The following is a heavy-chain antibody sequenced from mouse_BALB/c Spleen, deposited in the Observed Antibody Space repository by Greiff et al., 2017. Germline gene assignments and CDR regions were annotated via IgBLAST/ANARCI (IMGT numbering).Heavy chain of an antibody. CDR1: GFSLSTSGMG. CDR2: IYWDDDK. V-gene: IGHV8-12*01. J-gene: IGHJ2*01. D-gene: IGHD1-1*01. Sequence: QVTLKVSGPGILQPSQTLSLTCSFSGFSLSTSGMGVSWIRQPSGKGLEWLAHIYWDDDKRYNPSLKSRLTISKDTSSNQVFLKITSVDTADTATYYCARRDYGDYWGQGTTLTVSS. CDR3: ARRDYGDY.